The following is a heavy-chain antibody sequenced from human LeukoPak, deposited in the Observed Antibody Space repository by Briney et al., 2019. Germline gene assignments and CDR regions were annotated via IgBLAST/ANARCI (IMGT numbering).Heavy chain of an antibody. CDR3: AREPEIPGVAVAGGGSDY. CDR2: IYHSGST. J-gene: IGHJ4*02. CDR1: GGSISSSNW. D-gene: IGHD6-19*01. V-gene: IGHV4-4*02. Sequence: SETLSLTCAVSGGSISSSNWWSWVRQPPGKGLEWIGEIYHSGSTNYNPSLKSRVTISVDKSKNQFSLKLSSVTAADTAVYFCAREPEIPGVAVAGGGSDYWGQGTLVTVSS.